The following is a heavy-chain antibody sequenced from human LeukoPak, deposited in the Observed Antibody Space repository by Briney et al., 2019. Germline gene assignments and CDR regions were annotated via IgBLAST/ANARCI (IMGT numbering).Heavy chain of an antibody. CDR2: IYHSGST. D-gene: IGHD6-19*01. CDR1: GGSISSSNW. V-gene: IGHV4-4*02. J-gene: IGHJ4*02. CDR3: ARSSGWYLYYFDY. Sequence: SETLSLTCAVSGGSISSSNWWSWVRQPPGKGLEWIGEIYHSGSTNYNPSLKSRVTISADKSKNQFSLKLSSVTAADTAVYYCARSSGWYLYYFDYWGQGTLVTVSS.